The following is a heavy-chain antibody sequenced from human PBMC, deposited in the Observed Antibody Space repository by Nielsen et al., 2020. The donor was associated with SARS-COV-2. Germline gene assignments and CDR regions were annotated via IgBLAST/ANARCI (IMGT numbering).Heavy chain of an antibody. D-gene: IGHD4-23*01. CDR1: GFTFSSHA. Sequence: GESLKISCAASGFTFSSHAMHWVRQAPGKGLEWLTIISYDGNKHYADSVKGRFTISRDNSKDTLYLQMNSLRDEDTAVYFCAKLSTVDWGQGTLVTVSS. CDR2: ISYDGNK. J-gene: IGHJ4*02. CDR3: AKLSTVD. V-gene: IGHV3-30-3*02.